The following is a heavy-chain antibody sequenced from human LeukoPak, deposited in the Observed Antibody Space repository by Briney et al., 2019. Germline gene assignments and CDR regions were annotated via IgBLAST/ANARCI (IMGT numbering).Heavy chain of an antibody. D-gene: IGHD2-2*01. CDR1: GYTLTELS. CDR3: ATVQTETRVVPAATHNWFDP. Sequence: ASVKVSCKVSGYTLTELSMHWVRQAPGKGLEWMGGFDPEDGEAIYAQKFQGRVTMTEDTSTDTAYMELSSLRSEDTAVYYCATVQTETRVVPAATHNWFDPWGQGTLVTVSS. CDR2: FDPEDGEA. J-gene: IGHJ5*02. V-gene: IGHV1-24*01.